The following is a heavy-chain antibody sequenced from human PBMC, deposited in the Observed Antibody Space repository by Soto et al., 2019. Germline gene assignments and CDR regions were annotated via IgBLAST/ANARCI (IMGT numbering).Heavy chain of an antibody. CDR2: IYHSGNT. CDR1: GGSISSGDYY. CDR3: ARERPDGARLDP. D-gene: IGHD6-6*01. J-gene: IGHJ5*02. V-gene: IGHV4-30-4*01. Sequence: QVQLQESGPGLVKPSQTLSLTCTVSGGSISSGDYYWSWIRQPPGKGLEWIGYIYHSGNTYYNPSLKSRVTVSVDTSKNLFSLKLSSVTAADTAVYYCARERPDGARLDPWGQGTLVTVSS.